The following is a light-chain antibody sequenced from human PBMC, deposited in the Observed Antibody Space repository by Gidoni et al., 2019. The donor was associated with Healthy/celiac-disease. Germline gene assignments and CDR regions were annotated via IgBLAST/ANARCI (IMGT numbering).Light chain of an antibody. J-gene: IGKJ4*01. CDR2: AAS. Sequence: DIQMTQSPSSLSASVGDRVTITCRAGQGISNYLNWYHQKPGKAPKLLIYAASSLQSGVPSRFTGSGSGTDFTLTISSLQPEDVATYYCQQSYSTPFTFGGGTKVEIK. CDR1: QGISNY. V-gene: IGKV1-39*01. CDR3: QQSYSTPFT.